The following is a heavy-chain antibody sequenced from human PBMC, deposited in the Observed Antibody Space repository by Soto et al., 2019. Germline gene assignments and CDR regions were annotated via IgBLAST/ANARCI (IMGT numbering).Heavy chain of an antibody. J-gene: IGHJ4*02. Sequence: SETLSLTCAVYGGSFSGYYWSWIRQPPGKGLEWIGEINHSGSTNYNPSLKSRVTISVDTSKNQFSLKLSSVTAADTAVYYCARHPTVTEYYFDYWGQGTLVTVSS. CDR2: INHSGST. V-gene: IGHV4-34*01. D-gene: IGHD4-17*01. CDR1: GGSFSGYY. CDR3: ARHPTVTEYYFDY.